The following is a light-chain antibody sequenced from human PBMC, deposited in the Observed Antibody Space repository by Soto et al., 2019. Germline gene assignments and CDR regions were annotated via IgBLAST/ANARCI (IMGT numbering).Light chain of an antibody. CDR2: GAF. CDR3: QHYHTSPIT. CDR1: QSVSSNY. Sequence: EIVLTQSPGTLSLSPGERATLSCRASQSVSSNYLAWYQQKRGQAPRLLIFGAFRRATGIPDRISGSGSGTDFTLTISGVEPEDFALYYCQHYHTSPITFGQGRRLEIK. V-gene: IGKV3-20*01. J-gene: IGKJ5*01.